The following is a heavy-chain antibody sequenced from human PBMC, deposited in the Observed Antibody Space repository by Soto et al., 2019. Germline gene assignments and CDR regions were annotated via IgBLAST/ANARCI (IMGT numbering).Heavy chain of an antibody. CDR3: ASPTTQIDY. CDR1: GFKFSNYA. D-gene: IGHD4-17*01. Sequence: GGSLRLSCAASGFKFSNYAMSWVRQAPGKGLEWVAVISYDGSNKYYADSVKGRFAISRDNSKNTLDLQMNSLRPEDTAVYYCASPTTQIDYWGQGTLVTVSS. J-gene: IGHJ4*02. V-gene: IGHV3-30*09. CDR2: ISYDGSNK.